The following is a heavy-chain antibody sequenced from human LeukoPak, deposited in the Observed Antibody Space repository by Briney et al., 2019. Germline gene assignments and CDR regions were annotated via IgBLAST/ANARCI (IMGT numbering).Heavy chain of an antibody. CDR2: ISGRGRGGST. D-gene: IGHD3-10*01. V-gene: IGHV3-23*01. J-gene: IGHJ4*02. CDR1: EFTFSNYG. Sequence: GGSLRLSCAASEFTFSNYGMHWVRQAPGKGLEWVSAISGRGRGGSTNYADSVKGRFTISRDNSKNTLYLQMNSLRAEDTAVYYCAKVGIDGSGPFDHWGQGTLATVSS. CDR3: AKVGIDGSGPFDH.